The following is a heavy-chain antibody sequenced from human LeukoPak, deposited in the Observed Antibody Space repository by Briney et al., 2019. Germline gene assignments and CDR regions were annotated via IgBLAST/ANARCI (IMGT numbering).Heavy chain of an antibody. CDR1: GFTFSSYA. J-gene: IGHJ4*02. V-gene: IGHV3-30-3*01. Sequence: GGSLRLSCAASGFTFSSYAMHWVRQAPGKGLEWVVVISYDGSNKYYADSVKGRFTISRDNSKNTLYLQMNSLRAEDTAVYYCAKVDYYDSSGYYWGQGTLVTVSS. CDR3: AKVDYYDSSGYY. D-gene: IGHD3-22*01. CDR2: ISYDGSNK.